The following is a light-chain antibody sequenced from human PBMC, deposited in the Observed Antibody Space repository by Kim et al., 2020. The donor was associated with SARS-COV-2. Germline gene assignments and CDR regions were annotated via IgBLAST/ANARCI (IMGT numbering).Light chain of an antibody. V-gene: IGLV6-57*03. CDR1: SGSSASNY. J-gene: IGLJ3*02. Sequence: TVAIYCTRSSGSSASNYVQWYQQRPGSAPSTVIYEDNQRPSGVPARFSGSIDSSSNSASLTISGLRTEDEADYYCQSYDSSTPCVFGGGTQLTVL. CDR2: EDN. CDR3: QSYDSSTPCV.